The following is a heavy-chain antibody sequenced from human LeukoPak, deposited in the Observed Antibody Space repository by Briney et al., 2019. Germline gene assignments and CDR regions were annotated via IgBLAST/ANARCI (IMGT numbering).Heavy chain of an antibody. CDR2: IYTSGST. J-gene: IGHJ4*02. V-gene: IGHV4-4*07. CDR3: ARGWLLGPDLDY. D-gene: IGHD3-9*01. CDR1: GGSISSHY. Sequence: SETLSLTCTVSGGSISSHYWSWIRQPAGKGLEWIGRIYTSGSTNYNPSLKSRVTMSGDTSKNQVSLKLRSATAAGTAVYFCARGWLLGPDLDYWGQGNLVIVSS.